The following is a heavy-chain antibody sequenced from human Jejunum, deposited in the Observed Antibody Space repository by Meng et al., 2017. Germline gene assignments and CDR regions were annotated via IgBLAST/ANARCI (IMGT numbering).Heavy chain of an antibody. Sequence: SETLSLTCTVSGDSISSSYYHWGWVRQPPGKGLEWIGSIYYGGETHYNPSLQSRVTISDDMSKNKLSLKVSSVTAADTAVYYCARVLGEATGWLPWDSWGQGRLVTVSS. V-gene: IGHV4-39*07. CDR3: ARVLGEATGWLPWDS. CDR1: GDSISSSYYH. J-gene: IGHJ4*02. CDR2: IYYGGET. D-gene: IGHD6-19*01.